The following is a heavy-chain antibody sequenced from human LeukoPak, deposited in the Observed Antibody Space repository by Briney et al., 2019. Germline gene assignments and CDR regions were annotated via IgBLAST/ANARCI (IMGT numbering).Heavy chain of an antibody. J-gene: IGHJ3*02. CDR1: GFTFDDYA. CDR2: ISWNSGSI. D-gene: IGHD4-17*01. Sequence: PGGSLRLSCAASGFTFDDYAMHWVRQAPGKGLEWVSGISWNSGSIGYADSVKGRFTISRDNAKNSLYLQMNSLRAEDMALYYCAKDMDGADLEGDAFDIWGQGTMVTVSS. CDR3: AKDMDGADLEGDAFDI. V-gene: IGHV3-9*03.